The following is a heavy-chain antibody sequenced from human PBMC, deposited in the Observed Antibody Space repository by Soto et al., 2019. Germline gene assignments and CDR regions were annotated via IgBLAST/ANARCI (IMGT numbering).Heavy chain of an antibody. CDR3: ARVGNSRTPIDY. Sequence: QVQLQESGPGLVKPSETLSLTCTVSGGSINSYYCSWIRQPPGEGLEWIGYIYYSGSTNYNPSLKSRVTMSVDTSKNQFSLKLSSVTAADTAVYYCARVGNSRTPIDYWGQGTLVTVSS. D-gene: IGHD6-13*01. CDR1: GGSINSYY. V-gene: IGHV4-59*12. J-gene: IGHJ4*02. CDR2: IYYSGST.